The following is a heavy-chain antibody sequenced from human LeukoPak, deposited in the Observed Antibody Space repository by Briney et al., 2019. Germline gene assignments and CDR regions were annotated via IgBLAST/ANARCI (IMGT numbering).Heavy chain of an antibody. Sequence: GGSLRLSCAASGFIFGDYYMSWVRQAPGKGLEWVSVIYSGGSTYYADSVKGRFTISRDNSKNTLYLQMNSLRAEDTAVYYCASMYFSQYLQHWGQGTLVTVSS. CDR2: IYSGGST. J-gene: IGHJ1*01. V-gene: IGHV3-53*01. CDR1: GFIFGDYY. D-gene: IGHD2-8*01. CDR3: ASMYFSQYLQH.